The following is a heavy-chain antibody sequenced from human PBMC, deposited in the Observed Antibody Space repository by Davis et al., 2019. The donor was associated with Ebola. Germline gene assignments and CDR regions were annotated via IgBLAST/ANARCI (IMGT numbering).Heavy chain of an antibody. Sequence: PGGSLRPSCPASGFTVSSNYMSWVRQPPGKGLEWVSVIYSGGTTFYADSVKDRFTIPRDNSKNTLYLQMNSLTAEDTAVYYCARDVPCRGPFDPWGQGTLVTVSS. CDR2: IYSGGTT. CDR1: GFTVSSNY. CDR3: ARDVPCRGPFDP. J-gene: IGHJ5*02. V-gene: IGHV3-66*01.